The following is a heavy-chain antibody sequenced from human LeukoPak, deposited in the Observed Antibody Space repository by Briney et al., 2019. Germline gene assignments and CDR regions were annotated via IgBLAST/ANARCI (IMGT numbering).Heavy chain of an antibody. CDR3: AREMDIVVVPAAISYFDY. CDR2: IYYSGST. J-gene: IGHJ4*02. D-gene: IGHD2-2*03. V-gene: IGHV4-39*02. CDR1: GGSISSSSYY. Sequence: SETLSLTCTVSGGSISSSSYYWGWIRQPPGKGLEWIGSIYYSGSTYYNPSLKSRVTISVDTSKNQFSLKLSSVTAADTAVYYCAREMDIVVVPAAISYFDYWGQGTLVTVSS.